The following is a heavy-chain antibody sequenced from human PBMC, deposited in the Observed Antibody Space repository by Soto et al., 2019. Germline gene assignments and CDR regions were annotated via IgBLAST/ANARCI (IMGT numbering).Heavy chain of an antibody. J-gene: IGHJ4*02. CDR2: ISSSSSYI. CDR1: GFTFSSYS. CDR3: ARGPPGIAVAVTGY. D-gene: IGHD6-19*01. Sequence: GGSLRLSCAASGFTFSSYSMNWVRQAQGKGLEWVSSISSSSSYIYYADLVKGHFSISRDNAKNSLYLQMNSLRAEDTAVYYCARGPPGIAVAVTGYWGQGTLVTASS. V-gene: IGHV3-21*01.